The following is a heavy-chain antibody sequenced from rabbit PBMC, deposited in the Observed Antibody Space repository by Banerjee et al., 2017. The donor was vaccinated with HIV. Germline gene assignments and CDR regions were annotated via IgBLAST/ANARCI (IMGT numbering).Heavy chain of an antibody. CDR2: IDPMSGTT. Sequence: QEQLKESGGGLVQPGGSLKLSCKASEFDLSTYGMSWVRQAPGKGLEWIGFIDPMSGTTYYASWVNGRFTISSDNVQNTVDLQMNSLTAADTATYFCARDRANSGGDLTLFNLWGQGTLVTVS. CDR1: EFDLSTYG. J-gene: IGHJ4*01. CDR3: ARDRANSGGDLTLFNL. V-gene: IGHV1S8*01. D-gene: IGHD1-1*01.